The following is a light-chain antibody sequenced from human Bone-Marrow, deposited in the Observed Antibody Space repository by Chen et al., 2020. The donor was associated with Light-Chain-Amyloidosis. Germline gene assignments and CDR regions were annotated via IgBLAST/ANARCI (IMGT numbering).Light chain of an antibody. Sequence: SYELTQPPSVSVSPGQKARITCSGDDLPTKYAYWYQQKPGQAPVLVIHRDTERPSGISERFSCSSSGTTATLTISGVQSEDESYYHCQSADSSGTYEVIFGGVTKLTVL. CDR1: DLPTKY. CDR2: RDT. V-gene: IGLV3-25*03. CDR3: QSADSSGTYEVI. J-gene: IGLJ2*01.